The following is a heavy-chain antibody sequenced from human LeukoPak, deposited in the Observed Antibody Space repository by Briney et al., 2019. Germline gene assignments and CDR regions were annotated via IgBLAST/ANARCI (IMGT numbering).Heavy chain of an antibody. D-gene: IGHD1-1*01. CDR2: ISGSGGST. J-gene: IGHJ6*02. V-gene: IGHV3-23*01. CDR3: ARDRIGTYYYGMDV. Sequence: GGSLRLSCAASGFTFSSYAMSWVRQAPGKGLEWVSAISGSGGSTNYADSVKGRFTISRDNAKNSLYLQMNSLRVEDTAVYYCARDRIGTYYYGMDVWGQGTTVTVSS. CDR1: GFTFSSYA.